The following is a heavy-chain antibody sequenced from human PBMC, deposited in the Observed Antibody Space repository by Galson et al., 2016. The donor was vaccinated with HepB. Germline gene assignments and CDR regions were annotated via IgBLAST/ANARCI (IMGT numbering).Heavy chain of an antibody. CDR1: GHSFHTYW. J-gene: IGHJ3*02. CDR3: ARRRLNSSGWGWVAPLDI. Sequence: QSGAEVKKPGESLKISCQGSGHSFHTYWIAWVRQMPGKGLEWMGLMYPGDSDTIYSPSFQGQVTISADKSITTAYLQWSSLKASDTAMYYCARRRLNSSGWGWVAPLDIWGQGTMVTVSS. V-gene: IGHV5-51*01. D-gene: IGHD6-25*01. CDR2: MYPGDSDT.